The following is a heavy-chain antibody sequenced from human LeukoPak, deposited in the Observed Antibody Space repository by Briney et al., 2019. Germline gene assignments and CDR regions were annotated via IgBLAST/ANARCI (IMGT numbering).Heavy chain of an antibody. V-gene: IGHV3-33*06. CDR3: AKAVTLVRTDAFDI. Sequence: GRSLRLSCAASGFTFSTYGMHWVRQAPGKGLEWAAVIWYDGSNKYYADSVKGRFTISRDNSKNTLYLQMNSLRAEDTAVYYCAKAVTLVRTDAFDIWGQGTMVTVSS. CDR2: IWYDGSNK. D-gene: IGHD3-10*01. J-gene: IGHJ3*02. CDR1: GFTFSTYG.